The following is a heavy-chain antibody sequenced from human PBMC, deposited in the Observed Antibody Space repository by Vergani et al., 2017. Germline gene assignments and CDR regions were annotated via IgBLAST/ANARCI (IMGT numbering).Heavy chain of an antibody. CDR3: TRHVPCGDGACLHFDH. V-gene: IGHV5-51*01. CDR2: INPIDSKI. D-gene: IGHD2-21*01. J-gene: IGHJ4*02. Sequence: EVMLVQSGAEVKKPGESLKISCKYSESSFISNEIAWVRQMSGKCLQWMVNINPIDSKIAYSPSFQGQAIMSLDKSITTAYLQWRSLKASDTALYYCTRHVPCGDGACLHFDHWGQGTQVTVSS. CDR1: ESSFISNE.